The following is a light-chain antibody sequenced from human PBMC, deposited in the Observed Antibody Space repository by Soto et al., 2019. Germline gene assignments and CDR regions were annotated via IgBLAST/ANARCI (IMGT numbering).Light chain of an antibody. CDR3: GTWDSSLSAVV. CDR2: DNN. V-gene: IGLV1-51*01. CDR1: NSNIGNNY. Sequence: QSVLTQPPSVSAAPGQKVTISCSGSNSNIGNNYVSWYQQVPGTAPKLLIHDNNKRPSGIPDRFSGSKSGTSATLGITGLQTGDEADYYCGTWDSSLSAVVFGGGTKLTVL. J-gene: IGLJ2*01.